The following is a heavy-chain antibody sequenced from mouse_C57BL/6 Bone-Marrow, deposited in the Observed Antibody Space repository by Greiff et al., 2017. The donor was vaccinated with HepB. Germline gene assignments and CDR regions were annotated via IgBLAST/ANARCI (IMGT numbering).Heavy chain of an antibody. Sequence: EVKLMESGGGLVQPGGSLKLSCAASGFTFSDYGMAWVRQAPRKGPEWVAFISNLAYSIYYADTVTGRFTISRENAKNTLYLEMSSLRSEDTAMYYCARRGVYYGNGFDYWGQATTLTVSS. CDR3: ARRGVYYGNGFDY. J-gene: IGHJ2*01. V-gene: IGHV5-15*04. CDR2: ISNLAYSI. D-gene: IGHD2-1*01. CDR1: GFTFSDYG.